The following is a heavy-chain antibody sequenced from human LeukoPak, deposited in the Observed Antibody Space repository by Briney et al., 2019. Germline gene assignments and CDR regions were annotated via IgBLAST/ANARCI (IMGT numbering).Heavy chain of an antibody. J-gene: IGHJ6*02. CDR2: INTNTGNP. Sequence: ASVKVSCKASGYTFTSYYMHWVRQAPGRGLEWMGWINTNTGNPTYAQGFTGRFVFSLDTSVSTAYLQISSLKAEDTAVYYCARDSFYYDILTGYFYYYYGMDVWGQGTTVTVSS. CDR3: ARDSFYYDILTGYFYYYYGMDV. D-gene: IGHD3-9*01. CDR1: GYTFTSYY. V-gene: IGHV7-4-1*02.